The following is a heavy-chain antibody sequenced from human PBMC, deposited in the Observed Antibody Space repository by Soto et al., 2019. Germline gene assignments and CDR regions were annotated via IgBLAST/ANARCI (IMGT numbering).Heavy chain of an antibody. V-gene: IGHV4-34*01. D-gene: IGHD1-1*01. CDR3: ARGSGIVALPGELEDVKYDY. CDR1: GQSFSGHS. CDR2: INESGST. Sequence: QVQLQQWGAGLVKPSETLSLSCAVYGQSFSGHSWAWIRQPPGKGLGWIGEINESGSTYYNPSLKMRVTISTDTSKNQFSLKLSSVSAADTAAYFCARGSGIVALPGELEDVKYDYWGQGTLVNVSS. J-gene: IGHJ4*02.